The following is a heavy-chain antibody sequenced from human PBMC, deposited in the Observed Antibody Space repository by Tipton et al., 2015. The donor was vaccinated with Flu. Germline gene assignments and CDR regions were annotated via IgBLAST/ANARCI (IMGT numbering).Heavy chain of an antibody. CDR3: ARSPGYYFDY. CDR1: GGSISGYY. V-gene: IGHV4-59*01. CDR2: TYYSGST. Sequence: LRLSCTVSGGSISGYYWSWIRQPPGKGLEWIAYTYYSGSTNYNPSLKSRVTISVDMSKNQFSLKLNSVTAADTAVYYCARSPGYYFDYWGQGTLVTVSS. J-gene: IGHJ4*02.